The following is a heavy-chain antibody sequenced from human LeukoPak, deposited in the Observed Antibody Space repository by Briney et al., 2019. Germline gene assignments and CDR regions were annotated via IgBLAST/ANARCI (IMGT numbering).Heavy chain of an antibody. Sequence: PSETLSLTCTVSGGSISSYYWSWIRQPPGKGLEWIGCIYYSGSTNYNPSLKSRVTISIDTSKNQFSLKLSSVTAADTAVYYCARQQWPSKPFDYWGQGTLVTVSS. CDR1: GGSISSYY. J-gene: IGHJ4*02. CDR3: ARQQWPSKPFDY. V-gene: IGHV4-59*08. CDR2: IYYSGST. D-gene: IGHD6-19*01.